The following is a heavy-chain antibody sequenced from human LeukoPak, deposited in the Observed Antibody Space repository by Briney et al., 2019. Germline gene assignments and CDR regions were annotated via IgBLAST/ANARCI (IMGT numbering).Heavy chain of an antibody. J-gene: IGHJ4*02. D-gene: IGHD3-22*01. CDR1: GFTFSSYA. Sequence: LGGSLRLSCAASGFTFSSYAMSWVRQAPGKGLEWVSAISGSGGSTYYADSVKGRFTISRDNSKNTLYLQMNSLRAEDTAVYYCAKPQGGYYDSSGYRGFDYWGQGTLVPVSS. CDR3: AKPQGGYYDSSGYRGFDY. V-gene: IGHV3-23*01. CDR2: ISGSGGST.